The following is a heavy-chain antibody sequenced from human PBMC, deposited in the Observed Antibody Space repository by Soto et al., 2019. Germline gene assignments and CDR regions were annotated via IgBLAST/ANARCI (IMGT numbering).Heavy chain of an antibody. D-gene: IGHD3-3*01. CDR3: ARCYDFWSGSDAYGMDV. Sequence: QVQLQESGPGLVKPSQTLSLTCTVSGGSISSGDYYWSWVRQPPGKGLEWIGNIDYSGSTYYNPSLESRVFISVDTSKNQFSLKLTSVTAADTAVYFWARCYDFWSGSDAYGMDVWGQGTTVTVSS. CDR1: GGSISSGDYY. V-gene: IGHV4-30-4*01. CDR2: IDYSGST. J-gene: IGHJ6*02.